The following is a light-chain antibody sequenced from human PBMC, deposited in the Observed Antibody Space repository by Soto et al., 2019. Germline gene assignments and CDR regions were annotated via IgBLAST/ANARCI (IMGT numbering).Light chain of an antibody. CDR2: DAS. CDR1: QSVSSY. Sequence: FELTQCPAALSCFPGGRATLSYRASQSVSSYLAWYQQKPGQAPRLLIYDASNRATGIPARFSGSGSGTDSTLTVRRLEPDDFAVYPCQQRRNWPPPTVGQGTRLEIK. J-gene: IGKJ5*01. V-gene: IGKV3-11*01. CDR3: QQRRNWPPPT.